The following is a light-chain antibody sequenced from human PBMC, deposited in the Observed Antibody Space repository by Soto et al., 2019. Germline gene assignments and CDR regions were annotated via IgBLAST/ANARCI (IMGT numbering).Light chain of an antibody. CDR2: DAS. Sequence: DLQMTQSPSTLSAFVGDRVTITCRASQNINTWLAWYQQRPGKAPKLPMYDASTLQSGVPSRFSGSGSGTEFTLTISSLQPDDSATYYCQKYNCFFGQGTKLEIK. CDR3: QKYNCF. J-gene: IGKJ2*01. CDR1: QNINTW. V-gene: IGKV1-5*01.